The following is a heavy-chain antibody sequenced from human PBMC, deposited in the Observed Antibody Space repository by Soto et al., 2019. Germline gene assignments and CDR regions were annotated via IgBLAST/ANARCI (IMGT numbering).Heavy chain of an antibody. D-gene: IGHD3-10*01. CDR1: GFTFSSYG. Sequence: QVQLVESGGGVVQPGRSLRLSCAASGFTFSSYGMHWVRQAPGKGLEWVAVISYDGSNKYYADSVKGRFIISRDNSKNTLYLQVNSLRAEDTAVYFCAMGRLPLPGTHDSFDIWGQGTMVTVSS. CDR2: ISYDGSNK. V-gene: IGHV3-30*03. J-gene: IGHJ3*02. CDR3: AMGRLPLPGTHDSFDI.